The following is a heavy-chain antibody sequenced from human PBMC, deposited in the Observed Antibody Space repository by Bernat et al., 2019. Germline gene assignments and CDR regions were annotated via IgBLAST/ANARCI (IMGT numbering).Heavy chain of an antibody. CDR3: AMGSSWVYYFDY. J-gene: IGHJ4*02. CDR1: GFTFSSYA. D-gene: IGHD6-13*01. V-gene: IGHV3-23*01. CDR2: ISGSGGST. Sequence: EVQLLESGGGLVQPGGSLRLSCAASGFTFSSYAMSWVRQAPGKGLEWVSAISGSGGSTYYADSVKGRFTISRDNSKNTLYLQMNSLRAEDPAVYYCAMGSSWVYYFDYWGQGTLVTVSS.